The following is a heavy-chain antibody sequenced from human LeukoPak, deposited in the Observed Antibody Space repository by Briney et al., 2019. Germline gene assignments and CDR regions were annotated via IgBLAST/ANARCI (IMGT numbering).Heavy chain of an antibody. J-gene: IGHJ6*02. V-gene: IGHV4-59*01. D-gene: IGHD6-13*01. CDR2: IYYSGST. Sequence: SETLSLTCTVSGGSMSSYYWSWIRQPPGRGLEWIGYIYYSGSTNYNPSLKSRVTISVDTSKNQFSLKLSSVTAADAAVYYCARGSFRSSFFYYGMDVWGQGTTVTVSS. CDR1: GGSMSSYY. CDR3: ARGSFRSSFFYYGMDV.